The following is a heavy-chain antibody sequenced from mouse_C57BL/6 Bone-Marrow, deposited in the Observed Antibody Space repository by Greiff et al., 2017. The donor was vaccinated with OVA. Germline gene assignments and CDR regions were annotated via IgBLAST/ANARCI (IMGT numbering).Heavy chain of an antibody. J-gene: IGHJ4*01. V-gene: IGHV5-12*01. CDR2: ISNGGGST. Sequence: EVQLVESGGGLVQPGGSLKLSCAASGFTFSDYYMYWVRQTPEKRLEWVAYISNGGGSTYYPDTVKGRFTISRDNAKNTLYLQMSRLKSEDTAMYYCARRGAPYYYAMDCWGQGTSVTVSS. CDR3: ARRGAPYYYAMDC. CDR1: GFTFSDYY.